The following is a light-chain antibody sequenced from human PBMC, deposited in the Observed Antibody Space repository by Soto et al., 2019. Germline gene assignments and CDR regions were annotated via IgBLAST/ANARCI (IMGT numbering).Light chain of an antibody. CDR3: QQYDRFPYT. CDR1: QSISNW. Sequence: DIQMTQSPSTLSASVGDTVTITCRASQSISNWLAWYQQKPGLAPKLLIHKASTLESGVPSRFSGSGSGTEFTLTISSLQPDDFVTFYCQQYDRFPYTFGQGTKLEIK. J-gene: IGKJ2*01. CDR2: KAS. V-gene: IGKV1-5*03.